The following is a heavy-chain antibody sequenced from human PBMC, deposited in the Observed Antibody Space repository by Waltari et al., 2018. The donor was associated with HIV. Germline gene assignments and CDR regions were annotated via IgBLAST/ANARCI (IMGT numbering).Heavy chain of an antibody. D-gene: IGHD6-19*01. CDR1: GFTFSSYG. CDR3: ARGASGWSPGY. Sequence: QVQLVESGGGVVQPGRSLRLSCAASGFTFSSYGMHWVRQAPGKGLEGVTVISYYGDNKYYADSGKGRFTISRDNSKNTLYLQMNSLRPEDTAVYYCARGASGWSPGYWGQGTLVTVSS. J-gene: IGHJ4*02. CDR2: ISYYGDNK. V-gene: IGHV3-30*03.